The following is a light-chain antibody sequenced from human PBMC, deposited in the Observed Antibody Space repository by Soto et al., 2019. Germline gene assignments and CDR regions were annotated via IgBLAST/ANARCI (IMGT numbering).Light chain of an antibody. CDR3: QQRSTWPPT. J-gene: IGKJ2*01. Sequence: ENVLTQSPATLSLSPGERATLSCRASQSVSDYLAWYQQRPGQAPRLLIYGASNRAIGIPARFTGSGSGKDITLTISSLDHEDFAVYYCQQRSTWPPTFGQGTKREMK. CDR1: QSVSDY. CDR2: GAS. V-gene: IGKV3-11*01.